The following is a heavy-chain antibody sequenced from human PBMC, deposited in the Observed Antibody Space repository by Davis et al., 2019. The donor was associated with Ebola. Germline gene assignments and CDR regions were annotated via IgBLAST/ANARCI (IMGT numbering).Heavy chain of an antibody. J-gene: IGHJ4*02. D-gene: IGHD3-22*01. V-gene: IGHV3-30-3*01. CDR2: ISYDGSNK. CDR3: ARDYSSGYYVDY. Sequence: GESLKISCAASGFTFSSYAMHWVRQAPGKGLEWVAVISYDGSNKYYADSVKGRFTISRDNSKNTLYLQMNSLRAEDTAVYYCARDYSSGYYVDYWGQGTLVTVSS. CDR1: GFTFSSYA.